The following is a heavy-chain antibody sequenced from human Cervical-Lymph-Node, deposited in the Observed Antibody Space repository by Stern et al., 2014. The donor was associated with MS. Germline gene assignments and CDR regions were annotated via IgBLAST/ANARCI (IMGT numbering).Heavy chain of an antibody. CDR3: ARAPKGRRDGATTGILDF. Sequence: VQLVESGGGVVQPGRSLRLSCAASGFTFSTYGMHWVRQAPGKGLEWVAVIWFDGSDKHYADSVQGRFTISRDNSKNTLYLEMSSLRADDTAVYFCARAPKGRRDGATTGILDFWGQGTRVTVSS. J-gene: IGHJ4*02. V-gene: IGHV3-33*01. D-gene: IGHD1-26*01. CDR1: GFTFSTYG. CDR2: IWFDGSDK.